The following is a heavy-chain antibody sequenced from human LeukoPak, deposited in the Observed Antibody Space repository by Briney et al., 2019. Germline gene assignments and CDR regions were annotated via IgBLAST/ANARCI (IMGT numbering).Heavy chain of an antibody. CDR1: GFTFTTYA. J-gene: IGHJ5*02. CDR3: AKALYCRGGSCPPGP. V-gene: IGHV3-23*01. Sequence: GSLRLSCAAAGFTFTTYAMTWVRQAPGRGLEWVSAISGSGGSTYYADSVKGRFTISRDNSKNTLYLQMDSLRAEDMAVYYCAKALYCRGGSCPPGPWGQGTLVTVSS. CDR2: ISGSGGST. D-gene: IGHD2-15*01.